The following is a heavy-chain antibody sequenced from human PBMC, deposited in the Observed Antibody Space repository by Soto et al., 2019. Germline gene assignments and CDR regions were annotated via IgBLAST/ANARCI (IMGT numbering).Heavy chain of an antibody. D-gene: IGHD6-13*01. CDR2: IIPILGIA. CDR1: GGTFSSYT. V-gene: IGHV1-69*08. CDR3: AREIAAAGIIWFDP. Sequence: QVQLVQSGAEVKKPGSSVKVSCKASGGTFSSYTISWVRQAPGQGLEWMGRIIPILGIANYAQKFQGRVTITADKSTSTAYRELSSLRSEDTAVYYCAREIAAAGIIWFDPWGQGTLVTVSS. J-gene: IGHJ5*02.